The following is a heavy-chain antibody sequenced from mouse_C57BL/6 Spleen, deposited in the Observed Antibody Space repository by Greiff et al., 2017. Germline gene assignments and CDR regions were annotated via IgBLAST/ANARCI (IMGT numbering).Heavy chain of an antibody. CDR3: ARGHYYGSSYGYFDV. Sequence: QVQLQQSGAELVKPGASVKISCKASGYAFSSYWMNWVKQRPGKGLEWIGQIYPGDGDTNYNGKFKGKATLTADKSSSTAYMQLSSLTSEDSAVYFCARGHYYGSSYGYFDVWGTGTTVTVSS. CDR2: IYPGDGDT. V-gene: IGHV1-80*01. CDR1: GYAFSSYW. D-gene: IGHD1-1*01. J-gene: IGHJ1*03.